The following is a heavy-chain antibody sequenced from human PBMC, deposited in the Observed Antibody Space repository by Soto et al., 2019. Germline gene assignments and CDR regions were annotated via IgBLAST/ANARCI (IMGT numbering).Heavy chain of an antibody. D-gene: IGHD1-7*01. V-gene: IGHV4-4*02. CDR1: GGSFTSNNW. J-gene: IGHJ4*02. CDR3: ASRDPGTSVDY. CDR2: IYRTGST. Sequence: SETLSLTCAVSGGSFTSNNWWTWVRQPPGQGLEWIGEIYRTGSTNYNPSLKSRVTISLDKSENQFSLKVTSLTAADTAVYYCASRDPGTSVDYWGQGTLVTAPQ.